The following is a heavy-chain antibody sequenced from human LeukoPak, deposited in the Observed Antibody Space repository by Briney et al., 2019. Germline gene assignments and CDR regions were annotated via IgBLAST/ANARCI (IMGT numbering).Heavy chain of an antibody. D-gene: IGHD4-17*01. Sequence: GSVKVSCKASGYTFTGYYMHWVRQAPGQGLEWMGWINPNSGGTNYAQKFQGRVTMTRDTSISTAYMELSRLRSDDTAVYYCAQDYGDYHPFDYWGQGTLVTVSS. CDR1: GYTFTGYY. CDR2: INPNSGGT. J-gene: IGHJ4*02. CDR3: AQDYGDYHPFDY. V-gene: IGHV1-2*02.